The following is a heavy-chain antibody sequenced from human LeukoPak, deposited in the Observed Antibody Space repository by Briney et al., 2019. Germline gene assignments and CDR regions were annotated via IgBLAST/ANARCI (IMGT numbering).Heavy chain of an antibody. CDR3: ARDSDDILTGLYYFDY. CDR2: ISSSSSYI. D-gene: IGHD3-9*01. V-gene: IGHV3-21*01. CDR1: GFTFSSYS. J-gene: IGHJ4*02. Sequence: GGSLRLSCAASGFTFSSYSMNWVRQAPGKGLEWVSSISSSSSYIYYADSVKGRFTISRDNAKNSLYVQMNSLRAEDTAVYYCARDSDDILTGLYYFDYWGQGTLVTVSS.